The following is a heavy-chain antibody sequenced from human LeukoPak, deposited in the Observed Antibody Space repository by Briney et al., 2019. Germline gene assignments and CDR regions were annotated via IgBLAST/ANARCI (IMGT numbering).Heavy chain of an antibody. V-gene: IGHV3-11*01. CDR2: ISSSGSTI. CDR1: GFTFSDYY. D-gene: IGHD6-19*01. CDR3: AREEGWAPARLIDY. J-gene: IGHJ4*02. Sequence: PGGSLRLSCAASGFTFSDYYMSWIRQAPGKGLEWVSHISSSGSTIYYADSVKGRFTISRDNAKNSLYLQMNSLRAEDTAVYYCAREEGWAPARLIDYWGQGTLVTVSS.